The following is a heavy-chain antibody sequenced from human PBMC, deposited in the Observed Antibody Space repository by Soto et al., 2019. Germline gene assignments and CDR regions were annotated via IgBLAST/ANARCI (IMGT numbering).Heavy chain of an antibody. CDR3: AREPAWASVTGSFDI. CDR2: VYHSGST. D-gene: IGHD4-17*01. J-gene: IGHJ3*02. V-gene: IGHV4-59*01. CDR1: GVSITSYY. Sequence: PSETLSLTCSVSGVSITSYYWSWIRWPPGKGLEWIGYVYHSGSTNYNPSLKGRVTMSLDASKNQISLILTSVTAADTAVYFCAREPAWASVTGSFDIWGQGTMVTVSS.